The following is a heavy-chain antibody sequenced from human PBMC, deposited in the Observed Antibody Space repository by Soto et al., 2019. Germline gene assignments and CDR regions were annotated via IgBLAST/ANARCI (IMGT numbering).Heavy chain of an antibody. V-gene: IGHV3-23*01. D-gene: IGHD5-12*01. CDR1: GFTFSSYG. Sequence: GGSLRLSCAASGFTFSSYGMHWVRQAPGKGLEWVSAISGSGGSTYYADSVKGRFTISRDNSKNTLYLQMNSLRAEDTAVYYCAKVGLTGFDAFDIWGQGTMVTVSS. CDR3: AKVGLTGFDAFDI. J-gene: IGHJ3*02. CDR2: ISGSGGST.